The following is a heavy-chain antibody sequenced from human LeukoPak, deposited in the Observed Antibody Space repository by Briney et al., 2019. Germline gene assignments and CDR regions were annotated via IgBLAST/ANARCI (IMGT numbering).Heavy chain of an antibody. CDR3: ARVSLYSYGLDY. CDR2: INPNSGGT. CDR1: GYTFTGYY. D-gene: IGHD5-18*01. J-gene: IGHJ4*02. V-gene: IGHV1-2*02. Sequence: ASVKVSCKASGYTFTGYYMHWVRQAPGQGLEWMGWINPNSGGTNYAQKLQGRVTMTTDTSTSTAYMELRSLRSDDTAVYYCARVSLYSYGLDYWGQGTLVAVSS.